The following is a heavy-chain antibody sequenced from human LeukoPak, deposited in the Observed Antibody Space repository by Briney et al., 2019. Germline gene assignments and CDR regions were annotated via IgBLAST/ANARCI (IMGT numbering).Heavy chain of an antibody. D-gene: IGHD5-12*01. Sequence: GGSLRLSCEGSAFIFSGHWMNWVRQAPGKGLEWVSYISSSSTIYYADSVKGRFTISRDNAKNSLYLQMNSLRAEDTAVYYCARSVDIDYWGQGTLVTVSP. CDR1: AFIFSGHW. CDR3: ARSVDIDY. CDR2: ISSSSTI. J-gene: IGHJ4*02. V-gene: IGHV3-48*01.